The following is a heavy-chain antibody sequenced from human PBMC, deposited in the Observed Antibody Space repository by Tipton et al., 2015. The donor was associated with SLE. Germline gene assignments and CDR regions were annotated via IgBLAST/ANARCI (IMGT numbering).Heavy chain of an antibody. D-gene: IGHD6-6*01. J-gene: IGHJ2*01. CDR1: GGSISSSSYY. CDR2: IYYSGST. V-gene: IGHV4-39*07. Sequence: TLSLTCTVSGGSISSSSYYWGWIRQPPGKGLEWIGSIYYSGSTYYNPSLKSRVTISVDTSKNQFSLKLDSLTAADTAVYYCASQREARIAARPSWYFDLWGRGTLVTVSS. CDR3: ASQREARIAARPSWYFDL.